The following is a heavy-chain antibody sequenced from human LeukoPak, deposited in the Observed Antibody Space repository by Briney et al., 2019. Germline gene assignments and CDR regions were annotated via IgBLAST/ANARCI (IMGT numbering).Heavy chain of an antibody. CDR1: GFTFSSYS. Sequence: GGSLRLSCAASGFTFSSYSMNWVRQAPGKGLEWVSSISSSSSYIYYADSVKGRFTISRDNAKNSLYLHMNSLRAEDTAVYYCARGTQIVVVIPDYWGQGTLVTVSS. CDR3: ARGTQIVVVIPDY. V-gene: IGHV3-21*01. D-gene: IGHD3-22*01. CDR2: ISSSSSYI. J-gene: IGHJ4*02.